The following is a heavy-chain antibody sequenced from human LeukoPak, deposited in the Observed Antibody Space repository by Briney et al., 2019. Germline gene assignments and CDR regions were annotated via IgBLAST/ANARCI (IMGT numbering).Heavy chain of an antibody. V-gene: IGHV3-30-3*01. CDR2: ISYDGSDK. Sequence: GGSLRLSCAASGFTFSSYAMHWVRQAPGKGLEWAAVISYDGSDKYYADSVKGRFTISRDNSKNTLYLQMNSLRAEDTAVYYCARAGIAAAGTGDYFDYWGQGTLVTVSS. CDR1: GFTFSSYA. J-gene: IGHJ4*02. CDR3: ARAGIAAAGTGDYFDY. D-gene: IGHD6-13*01.